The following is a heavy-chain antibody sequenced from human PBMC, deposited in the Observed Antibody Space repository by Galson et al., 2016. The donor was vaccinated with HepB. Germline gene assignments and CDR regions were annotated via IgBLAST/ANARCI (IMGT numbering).Heavy chain of an antibody. Sequence: SVKVSCKASGFTFTNYYMHWVRQAPGQGLEWMGIIKPSGDITIYAQKFPGRVTMTRDTSTSTDYMELSSLRSEDTAIYYCARDQRHYYDSSGSRPYYWGQGTLVTVSS. D-gene: IGHD3-22*01. CDR1: GFTFTNYY. V-gene: IGHV1-46*01. J-gene: IGHJ4*02. CDR2: IKPSGDIT. CDR3: ARDQRHYYDSSGSRPYY.